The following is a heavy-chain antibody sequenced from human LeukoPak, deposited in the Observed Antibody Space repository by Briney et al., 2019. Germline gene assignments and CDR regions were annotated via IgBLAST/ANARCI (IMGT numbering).Heavy chain of an antibody. Sequence: AGGSLRLSCTASGLTFSTSGFNWVRQAPGKGLEWVASIGPTGSDRYHADSIKGRFTISRDNANNFLYLQMNSLRAEDTAVYYCARMVRGVSGDNWFDPWGQGTLVTVSS. CDR3: ARMVRGVSGDNWFDP. D-gene: IGHD3-10*01. J-gene: IGHJ5*02. V-gene: IGHV3-21*06. CDR1: GLTFSTSG. CDR2: IGPTGSDR.